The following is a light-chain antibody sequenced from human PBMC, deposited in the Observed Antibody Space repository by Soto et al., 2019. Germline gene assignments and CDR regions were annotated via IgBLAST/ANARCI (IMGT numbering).Light chain of an antibody. Sequence: SYELTQPPSVSVSPGQTASITCSGDKLGDKYVCWYQQKPGQSPVVVIYHETKRPSGIPERFSGSNSGNTATLTISGTQAMDEADYYCQAWDSSAAVFGGGTKVTVL. CDR3: QAWDSSAAV. J-gene: IGLJ2*01. CDR1: KLGDKY. V-gene: IGLV3-1*01. CDR2: HET.